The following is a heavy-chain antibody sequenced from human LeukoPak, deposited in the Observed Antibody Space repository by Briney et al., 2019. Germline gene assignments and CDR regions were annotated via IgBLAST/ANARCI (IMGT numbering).Heavy chain of an antibody. V-gene: IGHV5-51*01. CDR2: IYPCDSGT. D-gene: IGHD2-8*01. CDR1: GYSFTTYW. CDR3: ATTFPYCTNSVCYAY. Sequence: GESLKISCKGSGYSFTTYWIGWVRQMPGKGLEWRVIIYPCDSGTRYSPSFQGQVTISADNSTSNASLKWRSLKASDTAMYYCATTFPYCTNSVCYAYWGQGTLVTVSS. J-gene: IGHJ4*02.